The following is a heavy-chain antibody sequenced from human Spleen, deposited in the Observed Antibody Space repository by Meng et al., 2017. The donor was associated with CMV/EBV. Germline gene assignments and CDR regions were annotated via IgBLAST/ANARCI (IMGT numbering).Heavy chain of an antibody. CDR1: GGSITSGGYY. CDR3: VRSGYCSSTDCYEGYNWFDP. D-gene: IGHD2-2*03. CDR2: TYYIGST. J-gene: IGHJ5*02. V-gene: IGHV4-31*03. Sequence: SETLSLTCTVSGGSITSGGYYWSWIRQHPRKGLEWIGYTYYIGSTYYNPSLKSRVTISVDTSKNQFSLELSSVTAADTAVYYCVRSGYCSSTDCYEGYNWFDPWGQGTLVTVSS.